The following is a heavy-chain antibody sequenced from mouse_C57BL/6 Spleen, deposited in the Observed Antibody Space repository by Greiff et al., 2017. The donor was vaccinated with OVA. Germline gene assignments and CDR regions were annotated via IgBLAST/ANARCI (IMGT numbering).Heavy chain of an antibody. J-gene: IGHJ4*01. D-gene: IGHD2-4*01. CDR1: GFTFSSYA. CDR2: ISSGGDYF. V-gene: IGHV5-9-1*02. CDR3: TRGNYDYDEDYAMDY. Sequence: DVKLVESGAGLVKPGGSLKLSCAASGFTFSSYAMSWVRQTPEKRLAWVAYISSGGDYFYYADTVKGRFTISRDNARNTLYLQMSSMKSEDTAMYYCTRGNYDYDEDYAMDYWGQGTSVTVSS.